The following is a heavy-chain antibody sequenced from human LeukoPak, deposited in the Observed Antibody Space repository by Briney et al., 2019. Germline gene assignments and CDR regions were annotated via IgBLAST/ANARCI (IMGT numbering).Heavy chain of an antibody. CDR2: NNGDGSTT. CDR1: GFSLSGYW. CDR3: TRDPRNVGLAP. D-gene: IGHD2-15*01. V-gene: IGHV3-74*01. J-gene: IGHJ5*02. Sequence: GGSLRLSCVASGFSLSGYWMYWVRQAPGKGLMYISRNNGDGSTTNYADVVKGRFTMSRDNVKNTLYLQMNSLRVEDTAVYYCTRDPRNVGLAPWGQGTLVTVSS.